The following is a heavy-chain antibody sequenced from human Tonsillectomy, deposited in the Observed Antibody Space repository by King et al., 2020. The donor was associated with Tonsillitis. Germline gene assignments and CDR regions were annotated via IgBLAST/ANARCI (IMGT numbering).Heavy chain of an antibody. CDR3: AREEKYVEGLGY. Sequence: QLVQSGAEVKKPGASVKVSCKASGYSFTTSGLRWVREAPGPGLAWLGWLRGYPGNTKYAPTFQARVTLTPDTSTSTAYLERRSRRSDDTAVYYWAREEKYVEGLGYWGQGTLVTVSS. V-gene: IGHV1-18*01. CDR2: LRGYPGNT. D-gene: IGHD3-3*01. J-gene: IGHJ4*02. CDR1: GYSFTTSG.